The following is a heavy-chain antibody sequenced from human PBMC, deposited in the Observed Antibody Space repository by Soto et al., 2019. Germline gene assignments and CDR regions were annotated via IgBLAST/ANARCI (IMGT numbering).Heavy chain of an antibody. CDR3: ARRAETNGWNGFGADKYYFDF. CDR2: MNPNNGNS. D-gene: IGHD1-1*01. Sequence: ASVKVSCKASGYTFTSYDIYWVRQATGQGLEWMGWMNPNNGNSGYAQKFQGRVTMTSDTSISTAHMELSSLRSEDTAVYYCARRAETNGWNGFGADKYYFDFWGQGTLVTVSS. CDR1: GYTFTSYD. J-gene: IGHJ4*02. V-gene: IGHV1-8*01.